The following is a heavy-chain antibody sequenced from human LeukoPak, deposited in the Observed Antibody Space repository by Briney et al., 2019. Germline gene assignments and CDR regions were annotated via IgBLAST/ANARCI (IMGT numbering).Heavy chain of an antibody. D-gene: IGHD6-19*01. J-gene: IGHJ5*02. Sequence: PGGSLRLSCAASGFTFSTYAIHWVRQAPGKGLEWVAVISDDGSTKYYADSVKGRFTISRDISKNMLYLQMNSLRAEDSAVYYCARDLIAVTGTGFWFDPRGQGTLVTVSS. CDR1: GFTFSTYA. CDR3: ARDLIAVTGTGFWFDP. V-gene: IGHV3-30-3*01. CDR2: ISDDGSTK.